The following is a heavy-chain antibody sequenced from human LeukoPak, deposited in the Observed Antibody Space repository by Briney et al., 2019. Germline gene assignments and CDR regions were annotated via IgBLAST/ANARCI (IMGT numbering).Heavy chain of an antibody. CDR2: ISAYNGNT. V-gene: IGHV1-18*01. CDR3: ARGYCSSTSCYELDY. J-gene: IGHJ4*02. Sequence: GASVKVSCKASGYTFTSYGISWVRQAPGQGLEWMGWISAYNGNTNYAQKLQGRATMTTDTSTSTAYMELRSLRSDDTAVYYCARGYCSSTSCYELDYWGQGTLVTVSS. D-gene: IGHD2-2*01. CDR1: GYTFTSYG.